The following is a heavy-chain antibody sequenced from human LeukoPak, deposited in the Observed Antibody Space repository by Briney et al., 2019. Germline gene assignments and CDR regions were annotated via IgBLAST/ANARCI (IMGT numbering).Heavy chain of an antibody. CDR1: GFTFSTYW. V-gene: IGHV3-21*01. CDR3: ARDETGGEVYNY. CDR2: ISPSGNYM. D-gene: IGHD2-21*01. Sequence: PGGSLRLSCAASGFTFSTYWMSWVRQAPGKGLEWVSSISPSGNYMHFADSVRGRFTVSRDNAKNSLYLQMNSLKVQDTALYYYARDETGGEVYNYWGQGTLVTVSS. J-gene: IGHJ4*02.